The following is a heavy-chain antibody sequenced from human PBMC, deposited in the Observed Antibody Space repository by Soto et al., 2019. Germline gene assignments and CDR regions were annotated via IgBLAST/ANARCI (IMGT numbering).Heavy chain of an antibody. V-gene: IGHV5-51*01. Sequence: NGSGYSFTSYWIGWVRQMPGKGLEWMGIIYPGDSDTRYSPSFQGQVTISADKSISTAYLQWSSLKASDTAMYYCARGSGYSYGYLDYWGQGTLVTVSS. J-gene: IGHJ4*02. CDR1: GYSFTSYW. D-gene: IGHD5-18*01. CDR3: ARGSGYSYGYLDY. CDR2: IYPGDSDT.